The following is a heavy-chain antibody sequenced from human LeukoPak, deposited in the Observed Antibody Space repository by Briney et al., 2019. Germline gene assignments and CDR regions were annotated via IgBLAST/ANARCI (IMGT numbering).Heavy chain of an antibody. J-gene: IGHJ5*02. CDR1: GLTFSSYA. CDR2: ISYDGGNK. CDR3: ARDVPWFDP. Sequence: PGRSLRLSCAASGLTFSSYAMHWVRQAPGKGLEWGAVISYDGGNKYYADSVKGRFTISRDNSKNTLYRQMNSLRAEDTAVYYCARDVPWFDPWGQGTLVTVSS. V-gene: IGHV3-30-3*01.